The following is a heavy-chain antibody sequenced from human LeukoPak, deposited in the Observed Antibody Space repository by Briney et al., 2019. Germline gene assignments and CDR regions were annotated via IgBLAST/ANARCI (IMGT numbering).Heavy chain of an antibody. D-gene: IGHD3-22*01. CDR2: ISSSSSYI. Sequence: MAGGSLRLSCAASGFTFSSYSMNWVRQAPGKGLEWVSSISSSSSYIYYADSVKGRFTISRDNAKNSLYLQMNSLRAEDTAVYYCAREVAYYYASSGYYDYWGQGTLVTVSS. J-gene: IGHJ4*02. CDR1: GFTFSSYS. CDR3: AREVAYYYASSGYYDY. V-gene: IGHV3-21*01.